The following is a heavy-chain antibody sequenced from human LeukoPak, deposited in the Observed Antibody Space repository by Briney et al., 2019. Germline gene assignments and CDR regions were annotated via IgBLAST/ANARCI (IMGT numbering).Heavy chain of an antibody. CDR2: INPNSGGT. CDR1: GYTFTGYY. J-gene: IGHJ3*02. D-gene: IGHD2-21*02. Sequence: ASVKVSCKASGYTFTGYYMHWVRQAPGQGLEWMGWINPNSGGTNYAQKFQGRVTMTRDTSISTAYMELSRLRSDDTAVYYCARIGHCGGDCYHAFDIWGQGTMVTISS. V-gene: IGHV1-2*02. CDR3: ARIGHCGGDCYHAFDI.